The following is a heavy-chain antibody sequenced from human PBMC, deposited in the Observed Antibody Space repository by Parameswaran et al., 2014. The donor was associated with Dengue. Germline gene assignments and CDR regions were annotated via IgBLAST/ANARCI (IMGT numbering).Heavy chain of an antibody. CDR2: IKQDGSEK. Sequence: RWIRQPPGKGLEWVANIKQDGSEKYYVDSVKGRFTISRDNAKNSLYLQMNSLRAEDTAVYYCVKVAGLAPNFDYWGQGTLVTVSS. D-gene: IGHD6-19*01. V-gene: IGHV3-7*03. CDR3: VKVAGLAPNFDY. J-gene: IGHJ4*02.